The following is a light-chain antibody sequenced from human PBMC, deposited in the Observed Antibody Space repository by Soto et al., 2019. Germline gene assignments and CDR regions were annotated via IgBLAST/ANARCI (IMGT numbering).Light chain of an antibody. CDR3: QEYEGAPPIT. Sequence: MPQAPATLSVCPGERATLSCRASQTINNNVAWYQLKDGQVPRLVIYGASTRATDIPARFSGSGSGTDFTLTISRLETEDFAVYYGQEYEGAPPITFGLGTRLEIK. CDR2: GAS. J-gene: IGKJ5*01. V-gene: IGKV3-15*01. CDR1: QTINNN.